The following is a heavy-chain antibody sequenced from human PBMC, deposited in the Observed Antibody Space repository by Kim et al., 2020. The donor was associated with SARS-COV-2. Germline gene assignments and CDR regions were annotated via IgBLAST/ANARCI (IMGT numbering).Heavy chain of an antibody. V-gene: IGHV4-4*02. CDR2: IYHSGST. D-gene: IGHD6-19*01. CDR1: GGSISSSNW. Sequence: SETLSLTCAVSGGSISSSNWWSWVRQPPGKGLEWIGEIYHSGSTNYNPSLKSRVTISVDKSKNQFSLKLSSVTAADTAVYYCARDGIAVAGEGLLVYWGQGTLVTVSS. J-gene: IGHJ4*02. CDR3: ARDGIAVAGEGLLVY.